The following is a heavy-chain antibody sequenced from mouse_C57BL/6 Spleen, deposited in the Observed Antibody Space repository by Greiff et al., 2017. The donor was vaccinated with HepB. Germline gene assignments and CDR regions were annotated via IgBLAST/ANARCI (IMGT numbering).Heavy chain of an antibody. CDR3: ARDGNYYDYAMDD. Sequence: VQLQQSGPGLVKPSQSLSLTCSVTGYSITSGYYWNWIRQFPGNKLEWMGYISYDGSNNYNPSLKNRISITRDTSKNQFFLKLNSVTTEDTATYYCARDGNYYDYAMDDWGQGTSVTVSS. V-gene: IGHV3-6*01. CDR2: ISYDGSN. J-gene: IGHJ4*01. D-gene: IGHD2-1*01. CDR1: GYSITSGYY.